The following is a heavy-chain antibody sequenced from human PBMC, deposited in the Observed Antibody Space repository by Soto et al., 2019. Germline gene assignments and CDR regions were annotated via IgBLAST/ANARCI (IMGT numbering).Heavy chain of an antibody. V-gene: IGHV3-23*01. D-gene: IGHD1-1*01. J-gene: IGHJ4*02. CDR1: GFTFIDYA. Sequence: PGGSLRLSCTASGFTFIDYAMSWVRQAPGKRLEWVPLISGGGGTTQYADSVKGRFTISRDNSKNTVYLQMDSLRVEDTAVYFCAKALSHDSPFDYWGQGTLVTVSS. CDR3: AKALSHDSPFDY. CDR2: ISGGGGTT.